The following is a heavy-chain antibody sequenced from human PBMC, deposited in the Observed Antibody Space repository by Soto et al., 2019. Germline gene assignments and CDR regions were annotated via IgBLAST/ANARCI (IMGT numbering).Heavy chain of an antibody. CDR2: ISYSGRT. J-gene: IGHJ6*02. V-gene: IGHV4-31*03. D-gene: IGHD3-22*01. Sequence: QVQLQESGPGQVKPSQTLSLTCTVSGRSISSVDYYWSWIRQHPGKGLEWIGYISYSGRTYYNSSLKSRVTISVDTSDNQFSLKLSSVTAADTAVYYCASSYYDSSPYYYYGMDVWGRGTTVTVSS. CDR1: GRSISSVDYY. CDR3: ASSYYDSSPYYYYGMDV.